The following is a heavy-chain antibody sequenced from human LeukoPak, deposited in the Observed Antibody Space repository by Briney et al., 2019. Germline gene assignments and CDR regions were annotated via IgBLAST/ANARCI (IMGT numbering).Heavy chain of an antibody. CDR2: INPTGDST. CDR1: GYTFTSYY. J-gene: IGHJ4*02. V-gene: IGHV1-46*01. CDR3: ARAQTTGFGESIDY. D-gene: IGHD3-10*01. Sequence: ASVKVSCKASGYTFTSYYMHWVRQAPGQGLEWMGLINPTGDSTGYAQEFQGRVTMTRDMSTSTDFMELSSLRSEDTAVYYCARAQTTGFGESIDYWGQGTLVTVSS.